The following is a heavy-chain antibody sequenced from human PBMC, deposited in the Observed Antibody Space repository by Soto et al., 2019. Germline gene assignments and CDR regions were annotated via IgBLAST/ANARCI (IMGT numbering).Heavy chain of an antibody. J-gene: IGHJ5*02. CDR3: ARAAGTATIYNWFDP. V-gene: IGHV1-46*01. CDR1: GYSFTSYY. CDR2: IDPSGGST. D-gene: IGHD6-13*01. Sequence: ASVKVSCKASGYSFTSYYMHWVRQAPGQGLEWLGIIDPSGGSTSYAQKFQGRVTMTRDTSTSTIYMELSSLRSEDTAVYYCARAAGTATIYNWFDPWGQGTLVTVSS.